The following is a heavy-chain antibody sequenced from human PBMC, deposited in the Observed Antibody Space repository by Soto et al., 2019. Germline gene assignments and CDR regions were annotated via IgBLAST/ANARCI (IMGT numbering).Heavy chain of an antibody. D-gene: IGHD1-1*01. CDR2: IYATGTT. CDR1: GASSIGFY. Sequence: SEALSLTCAVSGASSIGFYWSWIRKSAGKGLEWIGRIYATGTTDYNPSLKSRVMMSVDTSKKQFSLKLRSVTAADTAVYYCVRDGTKTLRDWFDPWGQGISVTVSS. V-gene: IGHV4-4*07. CDR3: VRDGTKTLRDWFDP. J-gene: IGHJ5*02.